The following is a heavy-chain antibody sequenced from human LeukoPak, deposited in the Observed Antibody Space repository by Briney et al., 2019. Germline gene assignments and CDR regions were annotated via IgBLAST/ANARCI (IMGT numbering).Heavy chain of an antibody. CDR3: ARDPYYDSSGPQRDYYYGMDV. D-gene: IGHD3-22*01. CDR2: IIPILGIA. Sequence: ASVKVSCKASGGTFSSYAIRWVRQAPGQGLEWMGRIIPILGIANYAQNFQGRVTIAADKSTSTAYKEPRSLRSEDTGADYCARDPYYDSSGPQRDYYYGMDVWGQGTTVTVSS. V-gene: IGHV1-69*04. CDR1: GGTFSSYA. J-gene: IGHJ6*02.